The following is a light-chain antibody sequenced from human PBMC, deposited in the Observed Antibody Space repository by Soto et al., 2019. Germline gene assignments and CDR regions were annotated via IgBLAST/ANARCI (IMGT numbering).Light chain of an antibody. J-gene: IGKJ2*01. CDR2: GAS. Sequence: EIVMTQSPATLSVSLGDRATLSCRASQSVTTYLAWYQQKPGQAPRLLIYGASTRATGIPARFSGSGSETDFTITISSLKSEDFAFYYCQQYNSWPPSYTFGQGTKLEIK. V-gene: IGKV3-15*01. CDR3: QQYNSWPPSYT. CDR1: QSVTTY.